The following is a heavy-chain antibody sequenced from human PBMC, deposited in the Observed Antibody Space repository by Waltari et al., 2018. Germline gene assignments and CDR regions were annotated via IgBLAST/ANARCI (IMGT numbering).Heavy chain of an antibody. CDR3: ARGPHCSSTSCHLYYYYGMDV. CDR2: ISAYNGNT. Sequence: ASGYTFTSYGISWVRQAPGQGLEWMGWISAYNGNTNYAQKLQGRVTMTTDTSTSTAYMELRSLRSDDTAVYYCARGPHCSSTSCHLYYYYGMDVWGQGTTVTVSS. D-gene: IGHD2-2*01. CDR1: GYTFTSYG. J-gene: IGHJ6*02. V-gene: IGHV1-18*01.